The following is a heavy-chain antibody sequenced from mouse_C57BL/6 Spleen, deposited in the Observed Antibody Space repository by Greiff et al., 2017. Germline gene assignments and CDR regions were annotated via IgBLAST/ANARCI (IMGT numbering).Heavy chain of an antibody. D-gene: IGHD4-1*01. CDR1: GYTFTSYT. Sequence: QVQLKQSGAELARPGASVKMSCKASGYTFTSYTMHWVKQRPGQGLEWIGYINPSSGYTKYNQKFKDKATLTADKSSSTAYMQLSSLTSEDSAVYYCARSTGTYWYFDVWGTGTTVTVSS. CDR3: ARSTGTYWYFDV. J-gene: IGHJ1*03. V-gene: IGHV1-4*01. CDR2: INPSSGYT.